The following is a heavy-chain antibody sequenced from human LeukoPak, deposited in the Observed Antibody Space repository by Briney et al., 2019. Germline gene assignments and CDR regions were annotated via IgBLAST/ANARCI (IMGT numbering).Heavy chain of an antibody. CDR3: AKDMNSWRDGSGLGDYFDY. J-gene: IGHJ4*02. D-gene: IGHD6-19*01. Sequence: GGSLRLSCAASGFTFSSYAMSWVRQAPGKGLDWVSGTSGSGRSIHYADSVKGRFTISRDNSKNTLYLQMNSLRADDTAVYYCAKDMNSWRDGSGLGDYFDYWGQGTLVTVSS. CDR1: GFTFSSYA. V-gene: IGHV3-23*01. CDR2: TSGSGRSI.